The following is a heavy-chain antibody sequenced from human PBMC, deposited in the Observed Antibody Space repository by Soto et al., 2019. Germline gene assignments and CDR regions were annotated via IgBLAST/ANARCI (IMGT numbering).Heavy chain of an antibody. J-gene: IGHJ5*01. D-gene: IGHD1-1*01. CDR2: VHISGHS. CDR1: GGSVRAPDW. V-gene: IGHV4-4*02. Sequence: SETLSLTCTLSGGSVRAPDWWNWVRQSPGKGLEWIAEVHISGHSNYNPSLRSRVSVSIDSSKNQFYLNLNSVTAADTAIYYCARLRQGCSANNCYFDPWGQGTQVTVSS. CDR3: ARLRQGCSANNCYFDP.